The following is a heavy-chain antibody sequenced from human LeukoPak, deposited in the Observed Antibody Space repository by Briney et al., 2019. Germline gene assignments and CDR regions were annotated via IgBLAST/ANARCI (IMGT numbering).Heavy chain of an antibody. CDR1: GGTFSSYA. V-gene: IGHV1-69*06. CDR2: IIPIFGTT. J-gene: IGHJ6*03. Sequence: ASVKVSCKASGGTFSSYAISWVRQAPGQGLEWMGGIIPIFGTTNYAQKFQDRVTITADKSTSTAYMELSRLRSDDTAVYYCARGRSSGYYSPGDYYYMDVWGKGTTVTVSS. D-gene: IGHD3-22*01. CDR3: ARGRSSGYYSPGDYYYMDV.